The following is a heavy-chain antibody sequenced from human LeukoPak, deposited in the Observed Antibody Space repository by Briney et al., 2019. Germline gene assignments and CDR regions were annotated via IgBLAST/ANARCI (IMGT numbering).Heavy chain of an antibody. J-gene: IGHJ4*02. Sequence: GGSLRLSCAASGFTFSSYAMGWVRQTPGKGLEWVGRIQSKTHGGTTDFAPPVKDRFTISRDDSKSMLFLQMNSLKPEDTAVYYCTTAFFGSPPGWGQGTLVTVSS. CDR3: TTAFFGSPPG. CDR2: IQSKTHGGTT. D-gene: IGHD2/OR15-2a*01. V-gene: IGHV3-15*01. CDR1: GFTFSSYA.